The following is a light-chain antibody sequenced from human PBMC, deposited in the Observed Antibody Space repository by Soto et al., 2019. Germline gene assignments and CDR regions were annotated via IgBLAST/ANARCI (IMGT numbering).Light chain of an antibody. V-gene: IGLV2-23*02. Sequence: QSALTQPASVSGSPGQSITISCTGTSSDVGSYNLVSWYQQHPGKAPKLMIYEVSKRPSGVSNRFSGSKSGNTASLTISGLQADDEADFHCCSYAGGGVVFGGGTKVTVL. J-gene: IGLJ2*01. CDR1: SSDVGSYNL. CDR2: EVS. CDR3: CSYAGGGVV.